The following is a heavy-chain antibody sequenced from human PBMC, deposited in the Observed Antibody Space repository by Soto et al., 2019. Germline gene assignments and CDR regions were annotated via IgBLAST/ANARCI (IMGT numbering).Heavy chain of an antibody. CDR3: SSPHCSCARCYLAWYYYGMDV. V-gene: IGHV3-21*01. D-gene: IGHD2-2*01. CDR2: ISPSSSNI. Sequence: EVQLVESGGGLVKPGGSLRLSCAASGFTFSSYSMNWVRQAPGKGLEWVSSISPSSSNIYYADSVKGRFTISRDNAKNALYLQLKRLSDEDAAVYYCSSPHCSCARCYLAWYYYGMDVWGQGTTVTGSS. CDR1: GFTFSSYS. J-gene: IGHJ6*01.